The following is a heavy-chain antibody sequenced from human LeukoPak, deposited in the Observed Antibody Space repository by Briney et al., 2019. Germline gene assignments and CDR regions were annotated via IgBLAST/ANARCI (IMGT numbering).Heavy chain of an antibody. J-gene: IGHJ4*02. CDR3: ARGNCTNGVCYAYFDY. CDR2: IIPIFGTA. D-gene: IGHD2-8*01. V-gene: IGHV1-69*05. Sequence: SVKVSCKASGGTFSSYAINWVRQAPGQGLEWMGRIIPIFGTANYAQKFQGRVTITTDESTSTAYMELSSLRSEDTAVYYCARGNCTNGVCYAYFDYWGQGTLVTVSS. CDR1: GGTFSSYA.